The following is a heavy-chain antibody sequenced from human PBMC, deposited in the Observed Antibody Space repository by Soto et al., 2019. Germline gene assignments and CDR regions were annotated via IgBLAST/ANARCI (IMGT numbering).Heavy chain of an antibody. CDR3: ARGVAARQTNYYYGMDV. J-gene: IGHJ6*02. CDR2: MDPNSGNT. V-gene: IGHV1-8*01. Sequence: QVQLVQSGAEVKKPGASVKVSCKASGYTFTSYDINWVRQATGQGLEWMGWMDPNSGNTGYAQKFQGRVTMTRNTSISTAYMELSSLRSEDTAVYYCARGVAARQTNYYYGMDVWGQGTTVTVSS. D-gene: IGHD6-6*01. CDR1: GYTFTSYD.